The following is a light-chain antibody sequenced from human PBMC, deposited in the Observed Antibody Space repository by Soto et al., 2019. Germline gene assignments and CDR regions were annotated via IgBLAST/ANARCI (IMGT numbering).Light chain of an antibody. CDR1: SGDVGGYKF. J-gene: IGLJ1*01. Sequence: QSALTQPASVSGSPGQSITIYCTGTSGDVGGYKFVSWYQQHPGKAPKLMIYEVSNRPSGVSSRFSGSKSGNTASLTISGLQAEDEAYYFCGSYTGNIYGFGNATKLPV. CDR2: EVS. CDR3: GSYTGNIYG. V-gene: IGLV2-14*01.